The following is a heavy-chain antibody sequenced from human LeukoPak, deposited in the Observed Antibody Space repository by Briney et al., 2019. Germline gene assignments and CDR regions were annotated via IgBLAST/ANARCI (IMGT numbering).Heavy chain of an antibody. CDR3: ARGVGDSSGYYPFDY. CDR2: INPNSGGT. V-gene: IGHV1-2*02. D-gene: IGHD3-22*01. CDR1: GYTFTGYY. J-gene: IGHJ4*02. Sequence: ASVKVSCKASGYTFTGYYMHWVRQAPGQGLEWMGWINPNSGGTNYAQKFQGRVTMTRDTSISTAYMELSRLRSDDTAVYYCARGVGDSSGYYPFDYWGQGTLVTVSS.